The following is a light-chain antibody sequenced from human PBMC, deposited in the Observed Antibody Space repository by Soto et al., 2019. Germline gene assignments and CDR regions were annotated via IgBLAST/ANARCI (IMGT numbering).Light chain of an antibody. CDR1: QSIGNY. V-gene: IGKV3-11*01. CDR3: HQRSSWPFT. Sequence: EVVLTQSPATLSLSPGEGATLSCRASQSIGNYLAWYQQKPGQAPRLLIYATSNRATGIPARFSGSGSGTDFTLTISSLDPEAFAVYYCHQRSSWPFTFGPGTKVDIK. CDR2: ATS. J-gene: IGKJ3*01.